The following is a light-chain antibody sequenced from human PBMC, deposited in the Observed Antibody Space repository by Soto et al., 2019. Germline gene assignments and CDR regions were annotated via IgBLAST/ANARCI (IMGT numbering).Light chain of an antibody. CDR3: QQYNNWPPYT. Sequence: EIVMTQSPATLSVSPGDRATLSCRASQSVSSNLAWYQQKPGQAPRLLIYGASARATGIPARFSGGGSGTEFTLTISSLQSEDFAVYYCQQYNNWPPYTFGQGTQLEIK. J-gene: IGKJ2*01. CDR1: QSVSSN. V-gene: IGKV3-15*01. CDR2: GAS.